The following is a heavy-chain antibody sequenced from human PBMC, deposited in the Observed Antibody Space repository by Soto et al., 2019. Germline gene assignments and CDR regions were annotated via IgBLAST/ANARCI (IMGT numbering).Heavy chain of an antibody. CDR2: INPNSGGT. D-gene: IGHD2-15*01. J-gene: IGHJ3*02. V-gene: IGHV1-2*04. Sequence: GASVKVSCKASGYTFTGYYMHWVRQAPGQGLEWMGWINPNSGGTNYAQKFQGWVTMTRDTSISTAYMELSRLRSDDTAVYYCARERGCCYPNDAFAILGQGTMVTVSS. CDR3: ARERGCCYPNDAFAI. CDR1: GYTFTGYY.